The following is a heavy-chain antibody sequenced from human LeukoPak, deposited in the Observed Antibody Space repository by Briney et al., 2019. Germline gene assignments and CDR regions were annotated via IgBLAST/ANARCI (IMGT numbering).Heavy chain of an antibody. V-gene: IGHV4-39*07. CDR2: IYYSGST. J-gene: IGHJ4*02. Sequence: PSETLSLTCTVSGGSISSSSYYWGWIRQPPGKGLEWIGSIYYSGSTYYNPSLKSRVTISVDTSKNQFSLKLSSVTAADTAVYYCARDFGGWYFDYWGQGTLVTVSS. D-gene: IGHD6-19*01. CDR3: ARDFGGWYFDY. CDR1: GGSISSSSYY.